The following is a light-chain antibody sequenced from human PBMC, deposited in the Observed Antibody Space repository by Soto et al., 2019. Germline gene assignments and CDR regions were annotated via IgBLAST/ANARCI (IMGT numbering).Light chain of an antibody. CDR3: QQYNSYSRT. J-gene: IGKJ1*01. CDR1: QSISSW. Sequence: DIQMTQSPSTLSASVGDRVTITCRASQSISSWLAWYQQKPGKAPKLLIYKASSLESGVPSRCIESGSGTEFTLTISSLPPDEFATYSCQQYNSYSRTFGQGTKVDIK. CDR2: KAS. V-gene: IGKV1-5*03.